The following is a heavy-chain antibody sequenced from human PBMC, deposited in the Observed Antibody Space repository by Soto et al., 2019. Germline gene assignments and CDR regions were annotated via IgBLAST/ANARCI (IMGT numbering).Heavy chain of an antibody. CDR1: GFTFSEYW. Sequence: EVQLVESGGGLVQPGESLRLSCAASGFTFSEYWIHWVRQAPGKGLVCVSRIKGDGSRTNYADSVKGRCTISRDNANNVVFLHMNSMTADGTVGYFCARGSSARLLYDFWGQGTPVAVSS. CDR2: IKGDGSRT. J-gene: IGHJ4*02. V-gene: IGHV3-74*01. CDR3: ARGSSARLLYDF. D-gene: IGHD6-6*01.